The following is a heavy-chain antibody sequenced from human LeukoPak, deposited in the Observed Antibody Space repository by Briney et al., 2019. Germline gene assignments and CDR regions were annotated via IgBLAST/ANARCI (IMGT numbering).Heavy chain of an antibody. D-gene: IGHD3-22*01. CDR2: IYSGGST. CDR3: AREGNYYYDSSGYYD. Sequence: GGSLRLSCAASGFTVSSNYMSWVRQAPGKGLEWVSVIYSGGSTYYADSVEGRFTISRDNSKNTLYLQMNSLRAEDTAVYYCAREGNYYYDSSGYYDWGQGTLVTVSS. CDR1: GFTVSSNY. V-gene: IGHV3-53*01. J-gene: IGHJ4*02.